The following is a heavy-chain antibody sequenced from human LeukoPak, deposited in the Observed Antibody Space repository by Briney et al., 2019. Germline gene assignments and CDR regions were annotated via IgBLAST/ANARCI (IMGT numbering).Heavy chain of an antibody. Sequence: SETLSLTCTVSGGSIGTYFWNWLRQPPGKGLEWIGYIYYSGTTNYNPSLKSRVTISVDTSKNQFSLKLSSVTAADTAVYYCARGVYIAAAQYGYWGQGTLVTVSS. D-gene: IGHD6-13*01. CDR1: GGSIGTYF. J-gene: IGHJ4*02. V-gene: IGHV4-59*01. CDR3: ARGVYIAAAQYGY. CDR2: IYYSGTT.